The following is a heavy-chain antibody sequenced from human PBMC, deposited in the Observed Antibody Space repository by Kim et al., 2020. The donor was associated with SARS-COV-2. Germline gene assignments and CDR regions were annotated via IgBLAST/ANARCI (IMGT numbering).Heavy chain of an antibody. CDR1: GRSFSGYY. Sequence: SETLSLTCAVYGRSFSGYYWSWIRQPPGKGLEWIGEINHSGSTNYNPSLKSRVTISVDTSKNQFSLKLSSVTAADTAVYYCARAGAYCGGDCYSGAFDIWGQGTMVTVSS. J-gene: IGHJ3*02. CDR3: ARAGAYCGGDCYSGAFDI. V-gene: IGHV4-34*01. D-gene: IGHD2-21*02. CDR2: INHSGST.